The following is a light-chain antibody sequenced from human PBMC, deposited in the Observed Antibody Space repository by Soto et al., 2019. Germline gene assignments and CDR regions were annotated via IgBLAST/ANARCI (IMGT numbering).Light chain of an antibody. CDR2: EGT. V-gene: IGLV2-23*01. CDR3: CSYASSSSYV. Sequence: QSALTKPASVSGSPGQSLTISCSGTTXDVGGYNLVSWYQQHTAKAPKLLIYEGTQRPSGVSSRFSGSKSGNTASLTISGLQADDEADYYCCSYASSSSYVFGTGTKVTVL. CDR1: TXDVGGYNL. J-gene: IGLJ1*01.